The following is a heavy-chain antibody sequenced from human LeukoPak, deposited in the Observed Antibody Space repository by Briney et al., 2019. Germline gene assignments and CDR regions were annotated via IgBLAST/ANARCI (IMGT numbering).Heavy chain of an antibody. CDR3: ARDPQPPYSSSWYYFDY. CDR1: GFTFSSYS. Sequence: GGSLRLSCAASGFTFSSYSMNWFRQAPGKGLEWVSSISSSSSYIYYADSVKGRFTISRDNAKNSLYLQMNSLRAEDTAVYYCARDPQPPYSSSWYYFDYWGQGTLVTVSS. J-gene: IGHJ4*02. D-gene: IGHD6-13*01. CDR2: ISSSSSYI. V-gene: IGHV3-21*01.